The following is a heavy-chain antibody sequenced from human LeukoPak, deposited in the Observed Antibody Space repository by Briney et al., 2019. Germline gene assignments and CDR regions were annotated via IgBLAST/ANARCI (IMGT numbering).Heavy chain of an antibody. J-gene: IGHJ3*02. CDR2: ISSSGRNT. CDR3: ASDDSSGYAGPDAFDI. D-gene: IGHD3-22*01. CDR1: GFTFSSYA. V-gene: IGHV3-23*01. Sequence: GGSLRLSCAASGFTFSSYAMSWVRQTPGKGLEWVSSISSSGRNTYYADSVKGRFTISRDNSKNTLYLQMNSLRAEDTAVYYCASDDSSGYAGPDAFDIWGQGTMVTVSS.